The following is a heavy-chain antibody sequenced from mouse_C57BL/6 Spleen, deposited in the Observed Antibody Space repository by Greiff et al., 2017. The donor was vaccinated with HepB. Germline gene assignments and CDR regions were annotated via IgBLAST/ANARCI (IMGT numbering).Heavy chain of an antibody. J-gene: IGHJ3*01. V-gene: IGHV1-81*01. CDR2: IYPRSGNT. D-gene: IGHD1-1*01. CDR3: ASHYYGSSWFAY. Sequence: QVQLQQSGAELARPGASVKLSCKASGYTFTSYGISWVKQSPGQGLEWIGEIYPRSGNTYYNEKFKGKATLTADKSSSTAYMELRSLTSEDSAVYFCASHYYGSSWFAYWGQGTLVTVSA. CDR1: GYTFTSYG.